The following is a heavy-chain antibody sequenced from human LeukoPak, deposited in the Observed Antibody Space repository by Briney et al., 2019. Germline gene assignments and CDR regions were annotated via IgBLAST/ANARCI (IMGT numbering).Heavy chain of an antibody. V-gene: IGHV4-34*01. CDR3: ARVSTGRSNWFDP. CDR2: INHSGST. Sequence: PSETLSLTCAVYGGSFSGYYWSWIRQPPGKGLEWIGEINHSGSTNYNPSLKSRVTISVDTSKNQFSLKLSSVTAADTAVYYCARVSTGRSNWFDPWGQGILVTVSS. J-gene: IGHJ5*02. D-gene: IGHD4-11*01. CDR1: GGSFSGYY.